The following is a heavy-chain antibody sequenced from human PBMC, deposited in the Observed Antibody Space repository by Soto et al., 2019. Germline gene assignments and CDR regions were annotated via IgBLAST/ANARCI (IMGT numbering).Heavy chain of an antibody. D-gene: IGHD3-9*01. CDR3: TRVYYDILTGYYLDY. CDR2: IRSKAYGGTT. V-gene: IGHV3-49*03. J-gene: IGHJ4*02. CDR1: GFTFGDYA. Sequence: GGSLRLSCTASGFTFGDYAMSWFRQAPGKGLEWVGFIRSKAYGGTTEYAASVKGRFTISRDDSKSIAYLQMNSLKTEDTAVYYCTRVYYDILTGYYLDYWGQGTLVTVSS.